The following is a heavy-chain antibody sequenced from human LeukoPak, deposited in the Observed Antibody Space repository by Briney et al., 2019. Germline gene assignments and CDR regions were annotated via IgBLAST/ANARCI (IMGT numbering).Heavy chain of an antibody. J-gene: IGHJ4*02. CDR2: IIPIFGTA. D-gene: IGHD3-3*01. Sequence: ASVKVSCKASGGTFSSYAISWVRQAPGQGPEWMGRIIPIFGTANYAQKFQGRVTITADESTSTAYMELSSLRSEDTAVYYCARERYDFWSGYRGPDFDYWGQGTLVTVSS. V-gene: IGHV1-69*13. CDR1: GGTFSSYA. CDR3: ARERYDFWSGYRGPDFDY.